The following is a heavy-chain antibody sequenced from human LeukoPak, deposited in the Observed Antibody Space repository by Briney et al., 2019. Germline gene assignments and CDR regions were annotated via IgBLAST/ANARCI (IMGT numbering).Heavy chain of an antibody. CDR1: GYTFTSYG. CDR3: ARDLPSAAVVPLDY. D-gene: IGHD2-2*01. V-gene: IGHV1-18*04. CDR2: ISAYNGNT. Sequence: ASVKLSCKASGYTFTSYGISWVRQAPGQRLEWMGWISAYNGNTNYAQKLQGRVTMTTDTSTSTACMELRSLRSDDTAVYYGARDLPSAAVVPLDYWGQGTLVTVSS. J-gene: IGHJ4*02.